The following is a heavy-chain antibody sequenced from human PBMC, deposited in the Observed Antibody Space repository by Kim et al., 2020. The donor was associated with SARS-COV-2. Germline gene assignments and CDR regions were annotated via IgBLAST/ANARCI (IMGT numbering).Heavy chain of an antibody. J-gene: IGHJ4*02. D-gene: IGHD3-10*01. V-gene: IGHV3-9*01. Sequence: YAHSVKGRFTISRDNAKNSLYLQMNSLRAEDTALYYCAKDLRGGSGIFDYWGQGTLVTVSS. CDR3: AKDLRGGSGIFDY.